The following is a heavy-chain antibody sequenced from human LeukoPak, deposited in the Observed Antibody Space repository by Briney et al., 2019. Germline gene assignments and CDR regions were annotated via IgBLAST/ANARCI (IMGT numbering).Heavy chain of an antibody. V-gene: IGHV4-61*02. CDR1: GGSISSGSYY. J-gene: IGHJ6*03. Sequence: PSQTLSLTCTVSGGSISSGSYYWSWIRQPAGKGLEWIGRIYTSGSTNYNPSLKSRVTISVDTSKNQFSLKLSSVTAADTAVYYCARARCSSTSCYTDHYYYYMDVWRKGTTVTVSS. CDR2: IYTSGST. CDR3: ARARCSSTSCYTDHYYYYMDV. D-gene: IGHD2-2*02.